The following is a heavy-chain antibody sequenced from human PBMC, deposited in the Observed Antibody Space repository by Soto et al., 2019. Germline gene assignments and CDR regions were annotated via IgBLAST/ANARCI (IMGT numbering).Heavy chain of an antibody. CDR1: GGSISSGGYS. CDR2: IYHSVST. Sequence: QLQLQVSGSGLVKPSQTLSLTCAVSGGSISSGGYSWSWIRQPPGKGLEWLGYIYHSVSTYYNPSLKSRVTISVDRSKNQFSLKLSSVTAADTAVYYCARGPPFGYWGQGTLVTVSS. CDR3: ARGPPFGY. J-gene: IGHJ4*02. V-gene: IGHV4-30-2*01.